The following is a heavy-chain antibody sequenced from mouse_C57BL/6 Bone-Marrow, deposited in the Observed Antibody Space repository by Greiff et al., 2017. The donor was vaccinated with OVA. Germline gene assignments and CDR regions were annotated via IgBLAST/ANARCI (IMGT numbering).Heavy chain of an antibody. CDR2: IYPGDGDT. CDR1: GYAFSSSW. V-gene: IGHV1-82*01. Sequence: VQLQQSGPELVKPGASVKLSCKASGYAFSSSWMNWVKQRPGKGLEWIGRIYPGDGDTNYNGKFKGKATLTADKSSSTAYMQLSSLTSEDSAVYFCASKGYGSSYWGQGTTLTVSS. CDR3: ASKGYGSSY. D-gene: IGHD1-1*01. J-gene: IGHJ2*01.